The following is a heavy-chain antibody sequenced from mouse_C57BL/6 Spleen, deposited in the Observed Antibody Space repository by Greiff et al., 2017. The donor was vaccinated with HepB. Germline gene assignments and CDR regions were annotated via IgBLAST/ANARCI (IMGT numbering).Heavy chain of an antibody. Sequence: QVQLQQPGAELVRPGSSVKLSCKASGYTFTSYWMHWVKQRPIQGLEWIGNIDPSDSETHYNQKFKDKATLTVDKSSSTAYMQLSSLTSEDSAVYYCARWYSNSPLAWFAYWGQGTLVTVSA. CDR1: GYTFTSYW. J-gene: IGHJ3*01. D-gene: IGHD2-5*01. CDR3: ARWYSNSPLAWFAY. CDR2: IDPSDSET. V-gene: IGHV1-52*01.